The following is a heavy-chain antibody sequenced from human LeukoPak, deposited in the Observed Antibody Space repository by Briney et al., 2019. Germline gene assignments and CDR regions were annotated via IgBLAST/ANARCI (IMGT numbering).Heavy chain of an antibody. CDR3: AKSRGSGSNMARGVNFDY. CDR1: GFTFSDYG. CDR2: ISDGGSFT. Sequence: GGTLRLSRAASGFTFSDYGMTWVRQAPGKGLEWVSTISDGGSFTYYADSVKGRFTISRDNSKNTLFLQMNTLRAEDTAVYYCAKSRGSGSNMARGVNFDYWGQGTLVTVSS. J-gene: IGHJ4*02. D-gene: IGHD3-10*01. V-gene: IGHV3-23*01.